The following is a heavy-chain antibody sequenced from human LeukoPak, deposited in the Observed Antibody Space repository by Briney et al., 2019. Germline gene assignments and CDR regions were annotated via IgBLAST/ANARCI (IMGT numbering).Heavy chain of an antibody. CDR1: GFTFSSYW. D-gene: IGHD3-10*01. CDR2: IKQDGSEK. J-gene: IGHJ4*02. Sequence: GGPLRLSCAASGFTFSSYWMSWVRQAPGKGLEWVANIKQDGSEKYYVDSVKGRFTISRDNAKNSLYLQMNSLRAEDTAVYYCARDLRLLWFGEPKSSFDYWGQGTLVTVSS. V-gene: IGHV3-7*03. CDR3: ARDLRLLWFGEPKSSFDY.